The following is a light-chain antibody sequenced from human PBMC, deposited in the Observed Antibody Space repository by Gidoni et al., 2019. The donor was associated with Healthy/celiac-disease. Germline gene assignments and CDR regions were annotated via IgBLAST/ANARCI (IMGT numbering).Light chain of an antibody. V-gene: IGLV3-1*01. Sequence: SYELTQPPSVSVSLGQTASITCSGDKLGDKYACWYQQKPGQSPVVVIYQDTKRPSGIPERFSGSNSGNTATLTISGTQAMDEADYYCQAWDSSTASFGGGTKLTVL. CDR1: KLGDKY. CDR3: QAWDSSTAS. J-gene: IGLJ2*01. CDR2: QDT.